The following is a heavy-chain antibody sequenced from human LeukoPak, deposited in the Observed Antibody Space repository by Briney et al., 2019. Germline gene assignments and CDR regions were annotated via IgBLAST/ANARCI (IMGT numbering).Heavy chain of an antibody. CDR1: GFTFSSYG. CDR3: AKDYYDFWSGYYLDAFDI. Sequence: GGSLRLSCAASGFTFSSYGMHWVRQAPGKGLEWVAFIRYDGSNKYYADSVKGRFTISRDNSKKTLYLQMNSLRAEDTAVYYCAKDYYDFWSGYYLDAFDIWGQGTMVTVSS. V-gene: IGHV3-30*02. CDR2: IRYDGSNK. J-gene: IGHJ3*02. D-gene: IGHD3-3*01.